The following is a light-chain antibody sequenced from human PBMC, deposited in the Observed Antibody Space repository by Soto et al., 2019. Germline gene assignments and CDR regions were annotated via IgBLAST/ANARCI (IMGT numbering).Light chain of an antibody. CDR3: QQRSNWPPLT. Sequence: EIVLTQSPGTLSLSPGKRATLSCRASQSISSSYLAWYQQRPGQAPRLLIYNASNRATGIPARFSGSGSGTDFTLTISSLEPEDFAVYYCQQRSNWPPLTFGGGTKVEIK. CDR2: NAS. J-gene: IGKJ4*01. CDR1: QSISSSY. V-gene: IGKV3D-20*02.